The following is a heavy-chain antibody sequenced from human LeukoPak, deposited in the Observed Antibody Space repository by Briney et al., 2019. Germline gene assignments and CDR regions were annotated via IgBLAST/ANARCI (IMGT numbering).Heavy chain of an antibody. CDR1: GYSISSGYY. CDR3: ARGLWFGESVGAFDI. CDR2: IYHSGST. V-gene: IGHV4-38-2*01. J-gene: IGHJ3*02. D-gene: IGHD3-10*01. Sequence: SETLSLTCAVSGYSISSGYYWGWIRQPPGKGLEWIGSIYHSGSTYYNPSLKSRVTISVDTSKNQFSLKLSSVTAADMAVYYCARGLWFGESVGAFDIWGQGTMVTVSS.